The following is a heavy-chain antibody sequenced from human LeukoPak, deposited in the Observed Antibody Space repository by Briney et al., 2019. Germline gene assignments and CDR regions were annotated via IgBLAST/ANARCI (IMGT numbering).Heavy chain of an antibody. J-gene: IGHJ4*02. CDR2: IKSKTDGGTT. CDR3: GRGLCSSDNCYEGPFDF. V-gene: IGHV3-15*01. CDR1: GFIFSKAW. Sequence: KTGGSLRLSCANSGFIFSKAWMSWVRQAPGKGLEWVGHIKSKTDGGTTDYSAPVKGRFAISRDDSKDTLYLQMNSLKIEDTAVYYCGRGLCSSDNCYEGPFDFWGQGALVTVSS. D-gene: IGHD2-2*01.